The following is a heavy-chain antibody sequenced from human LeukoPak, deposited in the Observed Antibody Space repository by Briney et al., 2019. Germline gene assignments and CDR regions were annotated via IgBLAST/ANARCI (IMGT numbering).Heavy chain of an antibody. D-gene: IGHD5-18*01. J-gene: IGHJ4*02. CDR3: ARGPPLRGYSYGYPFDY. Sequence: GASVMVSCKASGYTFTSYDINWVRQATGQGLEWMGWMNPNSGNTGYAQRFQGRVTMTRNTSISTAYMELSSLRSEDTAVYYCARGPPLRGYSYGYPFDYWGQGTLVTVSS. CDR2: MNPNSGNT. V-gene: IGHV1-8*01. CDR1: GYTFTSYD.